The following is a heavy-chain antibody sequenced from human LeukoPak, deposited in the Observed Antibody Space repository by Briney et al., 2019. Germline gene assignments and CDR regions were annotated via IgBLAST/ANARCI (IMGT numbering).Heavy chain of an antibody. CDR2: VNPNSGGT. J-gene: IGHJ4*02. CDR3: VRAVVTYGVDY. V-gene: IGHV1-2*02. Sequence: ASVKVSCKVSGYTFTDYYIHWVRQASGQGLEWMGWVNPNSGGTNYAQSFQGRVTVTGDTSISTASMELTRLTSDDTAVYYCVRAVVTYGVDYWGQGTLVTVSS. D-gene: IGHD4-23*01. CDR1: GYTFTDYY.